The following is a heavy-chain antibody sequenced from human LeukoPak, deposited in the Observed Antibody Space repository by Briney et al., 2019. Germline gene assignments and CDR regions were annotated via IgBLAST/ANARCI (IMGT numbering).Heavy chain of an antibody. Sequence: ASVTVSCKASGYTFTSYSMHWVRQAPGHGLEWMGIINPSGGSTNYAQKFQGRVTMTRDMSTSKVYMELSSLRSEDTAVYYCARERVLRFLEWSPEDIDYWGQGTLVTVSS. CDR3: ARERVLRFLEWSPEDIDY. D-gene: IGHD3-3*01. CDR2: INPSGGST. CDR1: GYTFTSYS. V-gene: IGHV1-46*01. J-gene: IGHJ4*02.